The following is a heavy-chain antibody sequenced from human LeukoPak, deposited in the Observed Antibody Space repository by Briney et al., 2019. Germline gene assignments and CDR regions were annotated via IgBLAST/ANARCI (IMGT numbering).Heavy chain of an antibody. V-gene: IGHV4-34*11. J-gene: IGHJ4*02. CDR1: GGSFSGYY. CDR3: ARAAGSGLIDY. D-gene: IGHD6-19*01. Sequence: PSETLSLTCAVYGGSFSGYYWSWIRQPPGKGLEWIGYIYYSGSTNYNPSLKSRVTISVDTSKNQFSLNLNSVTAADTALYFCARAAGSGLIDYWGQGILVIVSS. CDR2: IYYSGST.